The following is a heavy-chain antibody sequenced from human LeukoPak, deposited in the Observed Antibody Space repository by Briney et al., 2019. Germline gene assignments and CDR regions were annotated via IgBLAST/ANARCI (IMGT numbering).Heavy chain of an antibody. CDR1: GFTFSSYW. CDR2: IKQDGSEK. Sequence: GGSLRLSCAASGFTFSSYWMTWIRQAPGKGLEWVANIKQDGSEKYYVDSVKGRFTISIDNAKNSLYLQMNSLRAEDTAVYYCARDTGGGYSCYDCWGQGTLVTVSS. J-gene: IGHJ4*02. V-gene: IGHV3-7*01. D-gene: IGHD5-18*01. CDR3: ARDTGGGYSCYDC.